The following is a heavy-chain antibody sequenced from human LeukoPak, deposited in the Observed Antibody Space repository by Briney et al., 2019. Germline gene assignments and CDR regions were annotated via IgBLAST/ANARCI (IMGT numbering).Heavy chain of an antibody. CDR1: GGSFSGYY. CDR2: INHSGST. Sequence: SETLSLTCAVYGGSFSGYYWSWIRQPPGKGLEWIGEINHSGSTNYNPSLKSRVTISVDTSKNQFSLKLRSVTAADTAVYYCARVPVAAREYFDYWGQGTLVTVSS. D-gene: IGHD6-19*01. CDR3: ARVPVAAREYFDY. V-gene: IGHV4-34*01. J-gene: IGHJ4*02.